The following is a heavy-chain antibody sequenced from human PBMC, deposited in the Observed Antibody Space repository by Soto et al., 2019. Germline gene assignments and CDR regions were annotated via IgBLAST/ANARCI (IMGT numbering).Heavy chain of an antibody. CDR1: GFNISKIY. Sequence: GGSLRLSCAASGFNISKIYMSWVRQAPGKGLEWVSVIFSGGYTYYADSVKGRFTISRDKSKNTLYLQMNSLRAEETAVYYCAREGDDILTYYYMDVWGKGTTVTVSS. CDR3: AREGDDILTYYYMDV. D-gene: IGHD3-9*01. CDR2: IFSGGYT. V-gene: IGHV3-66*01. J-gene: IGHJ6*03.